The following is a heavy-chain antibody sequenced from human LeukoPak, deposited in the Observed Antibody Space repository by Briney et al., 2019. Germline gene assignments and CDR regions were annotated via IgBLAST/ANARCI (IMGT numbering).Heavy chain of an antibody. V-gene: IGHV4-59*01. CDR2: FYDTRSP. D-gene: IGHD3-10*01. CDR1: GGSISLYY. CDR3: ARGRGSLTY. Sequence: PSETLSLTCTVSGGSISLYYWSWIRQPPGKGLEWICYFYDTRSPKYNPSLERRVTISVDMSRTQFSLNLTSVTAADTAVYYCARGRGSLTYWGQGTLATVSS. J-gene: IGHJ4*02.